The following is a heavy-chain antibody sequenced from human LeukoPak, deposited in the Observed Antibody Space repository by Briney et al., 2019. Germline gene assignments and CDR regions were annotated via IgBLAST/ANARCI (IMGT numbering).Heavy chain of an antibody. J-gene: IGHJ4*02. CDR1: GFTFSNYA. V-gene: IGHV3-23*01. CDR2: ISGSNGST. Sequence: GGSLRPSCAASGFTFSNYAMNWVRQAPGKGLEWVSTISGSNGSTYYADSVKGRFTISRDNSKSTLYLQMNSLRAEDTAVYYCARESVSGYSDYFDYWGQGTLVTVSS. CDR3: ARESVSGYSDYFDY. D-gene: IGHD3-22*01.